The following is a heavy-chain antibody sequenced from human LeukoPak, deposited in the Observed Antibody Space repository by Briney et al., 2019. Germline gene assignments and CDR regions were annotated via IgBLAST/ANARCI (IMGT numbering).Heavy chain of an antibody. CDR1: GFTFSDYF. CDR3: AKDVPASRAPDY. CDR2: VSQDETTK. Sequence: GGSLRLSCAASGFTFSDYFMHWVRPLPGKGLEWVASVSQDETTKLYVDSMKGPFTIPRHNSRNTLYLQVNSLRGEDRAVYFCAKDVPASRAPDYWGQGTLVTVSS. V-gene: IGHV3-30*18. J-gene: IGHJ4*02.